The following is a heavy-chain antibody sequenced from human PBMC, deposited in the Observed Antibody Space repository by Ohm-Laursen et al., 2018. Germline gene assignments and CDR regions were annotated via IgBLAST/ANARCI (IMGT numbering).Heavy chain of an antibody. V-gene: IGHV3-21*01. Sequence: SLRLSCAASGFTFSSYSMNWVRQAPGKGLEWVSSISSSSSYIYYADSVKGRFTISRDNAKTTLYLQMNSLRAEDTAVYYCARDVAHGGYGFGMDVWGQGTTVTVSS. CDR1: GFTFSSYS. CDR3: ARDVAHGGYGFGMDV. J-gene: IGHJ6*02. CDR2: ISSSSSYI. D-gene: IGHD5-12*01.